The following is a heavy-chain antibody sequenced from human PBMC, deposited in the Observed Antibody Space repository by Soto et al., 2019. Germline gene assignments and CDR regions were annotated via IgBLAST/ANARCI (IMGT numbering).Heavy chain of an antibody. Sequence: EVQLVESGGGLVKPGGSLRLSCAASGFTFSSYSMNWVRQAPGKGLEWVSSISSSSSYIYYADSVKGRFTISRDNAKNSLYLQMNSLRAEDTAVYYGARYVNGPYWYFDLWGRGTLVTVS. D-gene: IGHD3-10*02. CDR2: ISSSSSYI. CDR3: ARYVNGPYWYFDL. V-gene: IGHV3-21*01. J-gene: IGHJ2*01. CDR1: GFTFSSYS.